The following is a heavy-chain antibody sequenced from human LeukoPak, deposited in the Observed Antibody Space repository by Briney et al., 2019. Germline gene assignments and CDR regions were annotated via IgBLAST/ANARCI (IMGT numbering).Heavy chain of an antibody. Sequence: SETLSLTCAVYGGSFSGYYWSWIRQPPGKGLEWIGEINHSGSTNYNPSLKSRVAISVDTSKNQFSLKLSSVTAADTAVYYCARGGWFDPWGQGTLVTVSS. V-gene: IGHV4-34*01. J-gene: IGHJ5*02. CDR1: GGSFSGYY. CDR2: INHSGST. CDR3: ARGGWFDP.